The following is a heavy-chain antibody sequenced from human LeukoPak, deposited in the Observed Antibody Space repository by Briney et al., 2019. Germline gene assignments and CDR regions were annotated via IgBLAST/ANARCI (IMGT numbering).Heavy chain of an antibody. Sequence: PSETLSLTCTVSGGSISSYYWSWIRQPPGKGLEWIGYIYYSGSTNYNPSLKSRVTISVDTSKNQFSLKLSSVTAADTAVYYCARDGVVVAVHFDSWGQGTLVTVSS. V-gene: IGHV4-59*01. CDR1: GGSISSYY. D-gene: IGHD2-15*01. CDR3: ARDGVVVAVHFDS. CDR2: IYYSGST. J-gene: IGHJ5*01.